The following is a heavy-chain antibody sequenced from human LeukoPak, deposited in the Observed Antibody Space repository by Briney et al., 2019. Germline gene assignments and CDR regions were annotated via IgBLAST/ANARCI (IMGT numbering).Heavy chain of an antibody. CDR1: GYTFTSYG. J-gene: IGHJ5*02. CDR3: ARVWEQWLVPWFDP. Sequence: ASVKVSCKASGYTFTSYGISWVRQAPGQGLEWMGWISAYNGNTNYAQKLQGRVTMTADTSTSTAYMELRSLRSDDTAVYYCARVWEQWLVPWFDPWGQGTLVTVSS. V-gene: IGHV1-18*01. CDR2: ISAYNGNT. D-gene: IGHD6-19*01.